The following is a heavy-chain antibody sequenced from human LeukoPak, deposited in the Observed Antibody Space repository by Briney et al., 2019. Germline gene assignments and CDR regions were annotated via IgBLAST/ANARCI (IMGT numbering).Heavy chain of an antibody. CDR2: ISSSSSYI. CDR3: ARVPSSGYYYGMDV. Sequence: GGSLRLSCAASGLTFSSYSMNWVRQAPGKGLEWVSSISSSSSYIYYADSVKGRFTISRDNAKNSLYLQMNSLRAEDTAVYYCARVPSSGYYYGMDVWGQGTTVTVSS. J-gene: IGHJ6*02. CDR1: GLTFSSYS. D-gene: IGHD6-19*01. V-gene: IGHV3-21*01.